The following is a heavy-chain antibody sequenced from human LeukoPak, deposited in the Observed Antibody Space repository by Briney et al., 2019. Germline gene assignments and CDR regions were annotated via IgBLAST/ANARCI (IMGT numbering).Heavy chain of an antibody. J-gene: IGHJ4*02. CDR3: AKDRLYYGSGSQTNFDH. D-gene: IGHD3-10*01. Sequence: GGSLRLSCAASGFTFDDYGMSWVRQAPGKGLEWVSDINWNGGSTGYADSVRGRFTISRDNAKKSLYLQMNSLRAEDTALYYCAKDRLYYGSGSQTNFDHWGQGTLVIVSS. V-gene: IGHV3-20*04. CDR2: INWNGGST. CDR1: GFTFDDYG.